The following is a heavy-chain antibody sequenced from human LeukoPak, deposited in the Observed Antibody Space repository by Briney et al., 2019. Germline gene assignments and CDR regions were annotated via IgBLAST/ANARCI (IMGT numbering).Heavy chain of an antibody. CDR3: AREVDDYGDYYYFDY. CDR1: GFTVSSNY. CDR2: IYSGGST. J-gene: IGHJ4*02. Sequence: GGSLRLSCAASGFTVSSNYMSWVRQAPGKGLEWVSVIYSGGSTYYADSVKGRFTISRDSSKNTLYLQMNSLRAEDTAVYYCAREVDDYGDYYYFDYWGQGTLVTVSS. V-gene: IGHV3-66*01. D-gene: IGHD4-17*01.